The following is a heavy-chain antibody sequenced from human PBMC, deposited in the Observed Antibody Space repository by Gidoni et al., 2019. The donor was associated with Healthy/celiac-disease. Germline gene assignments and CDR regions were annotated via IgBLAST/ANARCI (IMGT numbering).Heavy chain of an antibody. J-gene: IGHJ4*02. Sequence: QVQLQQWGAGRVKPSETLSLTCAVDGGSFSGYYWGWIRQPPGKGLEWIGEINHSGSTHYNPSLKSRVTISVDTSKNQFSLKLSSVTAADTAVYYCARVRMRTTWAHFDYWGQGTLVTVSS. CDR3: ARVRMRTTWAHFDY. CDR1: GGSFSGYY. CDR2: INHSGST. D-gene: IGHD4-17*01. V-gene: IGHV4-34*01.